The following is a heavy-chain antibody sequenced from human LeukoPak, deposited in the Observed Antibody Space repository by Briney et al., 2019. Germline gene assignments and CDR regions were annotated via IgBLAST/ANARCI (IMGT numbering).Heavy chain of an antibody. CDR3: ARWGGWLQPNFDY. CDR2: IYYSGST. V-gene: IGHV4-38-2*02. CDR1: DYSISSDYY. Sequence: SETLSLTCTVSDYSISSDYYWGWIRPPPGKGLEWIGYIYYSGSTNYNPSLKSRVTISVDTSKNQFSLKLSSVTAADTAVYYCARWGGWLQPNFDYWGQGTLVTVSS. D-gene: IGHD5-24*01. J-gene: IGHJ4*02.